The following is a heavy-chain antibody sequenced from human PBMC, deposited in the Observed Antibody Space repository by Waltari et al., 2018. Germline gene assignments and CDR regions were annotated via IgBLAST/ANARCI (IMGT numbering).Heavy chain of an antibody. D-gene: IGHD4-17*01. J-gene: IGHJ3*02. CDR2: ISGNSGSI. Sequence: EVQLVESGGGLVQPGRSLRLSCAASGFTFDDYAMHWVRQAPGKGLEGVSGISGNSGSIGYADSVKGRFTISRDNAKNSLYLQMNSLRAEDTALYYCAKDMTVTTDAFDIWGQGTMVTVSS. CDR3: AKDMTVTTDAFDI. V-gene: IGHV3-9*01. CDR1: GFTFDDYA.